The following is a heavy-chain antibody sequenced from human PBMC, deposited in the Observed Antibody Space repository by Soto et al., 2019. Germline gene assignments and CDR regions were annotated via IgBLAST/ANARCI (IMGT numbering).Heavy chain of an antibody. D-gene: IGHD3-22*01. Sequence: LRLSCAASGFSLSPYWMHWVRQAPGRGLEWVSRLSSDGFCAAYADSVKGRFFISRDIASNTLFLQMSSLRADDTAVYYCVRKITMRVVEWFDSWGQGTLVTVSS. V-gene: IGHV3-74*03. CDR1: GFSLSPYW. CDR2: LSSDGFCA. CDR3: VRKITMRVVEWFDS. J-gene: IGHJ5*01.